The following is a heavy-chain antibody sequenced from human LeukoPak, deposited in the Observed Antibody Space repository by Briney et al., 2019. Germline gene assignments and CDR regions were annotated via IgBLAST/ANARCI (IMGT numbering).Heavy chain of an antibody. V-gene: IGHV1-2*04. CDR1: GGTFSSYA. CDR3: ARGLDGVGTVTTGPAVDY. D-gene: IGHD4-17*01. CDR2: INPNSGGT. J-gene: IGHJ4*02. Sequence: GASVKVSCKASGGTFSSYAISWVRQAPGQGLEWMGWINPNSGGTNYAQKFQGWVTMTRDTSISTAYMELSRLRSDDTAVYYCARGLDGVGTVTTGPAVDYWGQGTLVTVSS.